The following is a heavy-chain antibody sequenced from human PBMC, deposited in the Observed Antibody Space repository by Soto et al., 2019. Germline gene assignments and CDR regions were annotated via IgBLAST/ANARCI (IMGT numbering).Heavy chain of an antibody. J-gene: IGHJ6*02. D-gene: IGHD1-20*01. CDR3: ASGIRDISPSVWLGMDV. V-gene: IGHV3-33*01. Sequence: PGGSLRLSCAASGFTFSSYGMHWVRQAPGKGLEWVAVIWYDGSNKYYADSVKGRFTISRDNSKNTLYLQMNSLRAEDTAVYYCASGIRDISPSVWLGMDVWGQGTTVTVSS. CDR1: GFTFSSYG. CDR2: IWYDGSNK.